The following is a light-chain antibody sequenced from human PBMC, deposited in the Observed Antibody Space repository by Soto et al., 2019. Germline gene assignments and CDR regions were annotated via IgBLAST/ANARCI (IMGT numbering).Light chain of an antibody. CDR3: QQYNNWPMT. CDR1: QSISNN. CDR2: GAS. J-gene: IGKJ1*01. Sequence: EIVMTQWRATLSLYPGERVTLSCRASQSISNNLAWYQQKPGQAPRLLIFGASTGATGIPARFSGGGPGTEFTVTIGSLQSEDFAVYFCQQYNNWPMTFGQGTKVDIK. V-gene: IGKV3-15*01.